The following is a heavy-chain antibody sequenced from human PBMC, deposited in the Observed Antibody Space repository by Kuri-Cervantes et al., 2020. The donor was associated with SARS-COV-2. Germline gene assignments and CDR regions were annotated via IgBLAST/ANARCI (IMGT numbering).Heavy chain of an antibody. Sequence: SVKVSCKASGYTFTSYYMHWVRQAPGQGLEWMGGIIPIFGTANYAQKFQGRVTITADESTSTAYMELSSLRSEDTAVYYCARGGWIQLWSRPYYYYMDVWGKGTTVTVSS. V-gene: IGHV1-69*13. CDR1: GYTFTSYY. J-gene: IGHJ6*03. CDR3: ARGGWIQLWSRPYYYYMDV. CDR2: IIPIFGTA. D-gene: IGHD5-18*01.